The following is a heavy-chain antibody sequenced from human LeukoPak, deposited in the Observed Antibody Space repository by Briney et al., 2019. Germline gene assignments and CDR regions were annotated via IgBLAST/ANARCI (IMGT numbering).Heavy chain of an antibody. CDR1: GFIFNSYV. Sequence: GGSLRLSCAASGFIFNSYVMSWVRQAPGKGLEWVSAINGGGGNTYYADSVKGRFTISRDNSKNMVYLQMNSLRIEDTAVYYCARDLLDSSGWYGFYFDYWGQGTLVTVSS. CDR3: ARDLLDSSGWYGFYFDY. J-gene: IGHJ4*02. CDR2: INGGGGNT. V-gene: IGHV3-23*01. D-gene: IGHD6-19*01.